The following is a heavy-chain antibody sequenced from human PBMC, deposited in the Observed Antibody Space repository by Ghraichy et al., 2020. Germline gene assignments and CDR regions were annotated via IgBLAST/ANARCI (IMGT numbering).Heavy chain of an antibody. CDR3: ARRTDSSGYLLAFDY. D-gene: IGHD3-22*01. V-gene: IGHV4-39*01. J-gene: IGHJ4*02. CDR2: IYYSGST. Sequence: SETLSLTCTVSGGSISSSSYYWGWIRQPPGKGLEWIGSIYYSGSTYYNPSLKSRVTISVDTSKNQFSLKLSSVTAADTAVYYCARRTDSSGYLLAFDYWGQGTLVTVSS. CDR1: GGSISSSSYY.